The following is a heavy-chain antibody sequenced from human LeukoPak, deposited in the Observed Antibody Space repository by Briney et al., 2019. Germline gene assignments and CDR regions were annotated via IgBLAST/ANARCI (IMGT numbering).Heavy chain of an antibody. D-gene: IGHD3-3*01. V-gene: IGHV3-21*01. Sequence: SLRLSCAASGFTFSSYSMNWVRQAPGKGLEWVSSISSSSSYIYYADSVKGRFTISRDNAKNSLYLQMNSLRAEDTAVYYCARDVNYDFWSGYYGNWFDPWGQGTLVTVSS. CDR1: GFTFSSYS. CDR3: ARDVNYDFWSGYYGNWFDP. J-gene: IGHJ5*02. CDR2: ISSSSSYI.